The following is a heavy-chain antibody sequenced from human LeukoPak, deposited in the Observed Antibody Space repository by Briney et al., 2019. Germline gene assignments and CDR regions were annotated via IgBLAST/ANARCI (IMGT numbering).Heavy chain of an antibody. CDR2: INPSGGST. V-gene: IGHV1-46*01. CDR3: ARATVPYGSGITWFDP. D-gene: IGHD3-10*01. J-gene: IGHJ5*02. Sequence: ASVKVSCKASGYTFTSYYMHWVRQAPGQGLEWMGIINPSGGSTSYAQKFQGRVTMTRDTSTSTVYMELSSLRSEDTAVYYCARATVPYGSGITWFDPWGQGTLVTVSS. CDR1: GYTFTSYY.